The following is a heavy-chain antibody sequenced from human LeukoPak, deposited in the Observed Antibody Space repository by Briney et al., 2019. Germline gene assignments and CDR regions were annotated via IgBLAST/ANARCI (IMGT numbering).Heavy chain of an antibody. V-gene: IGHV1-18*01. CDR3: ARYGNIVLMVYARRRYGMDV. CDR2: ISAYNGNT. D-gene: IGHD2-8*01. Sequence: PGESLKISCKGSGYSFTSYGISWVRQAPGQGLEWMGWISAYNGNTNYAQKLQGRVTMTTDTSTSTAYMELRSLRSDDTAVYYCARYGNIVLMVYARRRYGMDVWGQGTTVTVSS. J-gene: IGHJ6*02. CDR1: GYSFTSYG.